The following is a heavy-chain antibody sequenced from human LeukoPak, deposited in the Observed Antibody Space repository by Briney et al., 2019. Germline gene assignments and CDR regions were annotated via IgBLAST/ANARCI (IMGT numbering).Heavy chain of an antibody. J-gene: IGHJ4*02. V-gene: IGHV3-33*01. D-gene: IGHD3-22*01. Sequence: PGRSLRLSCVASGFIFSNYGMHWVRQAPGKGLEWVAVIWYDGSNKYYADSVKGRFTISRDNSKNTVYLQMNSLRVEDTAIYYCARDDYYDRSGYPAYWGQGTLVTVSS. CDR2: IWYDGSNK. CDR3: ARDDYYDRSGYPAY. CDR1: GFIFSNYG.